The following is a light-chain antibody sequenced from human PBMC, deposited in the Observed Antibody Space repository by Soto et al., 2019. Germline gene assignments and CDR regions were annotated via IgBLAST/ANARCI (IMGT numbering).Light chain of an antibody. CDR3: NSYTITNTLV. J-gene: IGLJ2*01. Sequence: QSALTQPASVSGSPGQSITISCTGTSSDVGDYNHVSWYQQHPGKAPKLMIYDVNNRPSDIPHRFSGSKSGNTASLTISGLQAEDEAHYYCNSYTITNTLVFGGGTQLTVL. CDR2: DVN. V-gene: IGLV2-14*01. CDR1: SSDVGDYNH.